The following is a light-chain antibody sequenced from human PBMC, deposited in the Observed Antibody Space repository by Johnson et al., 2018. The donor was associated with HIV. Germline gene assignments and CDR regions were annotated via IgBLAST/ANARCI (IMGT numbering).Light chain of an antibody. V-gene: IGLV1-51*02. CDR3: ATGVGSLTLGGG. CDR1: SSNIGNNY. CDR2: KND. J-gene: IGLJ1*01. Sequence: QSVLTQPPSVSAAPGQKVTISCSGSSSNIGNNYVSWYQQLPGTAPKLLIYKNDKRPSGIPDRFSGSKSGTSATLGITGLQTGDEADYYCATGVGSLTLGGGFGTGTKVAVL.